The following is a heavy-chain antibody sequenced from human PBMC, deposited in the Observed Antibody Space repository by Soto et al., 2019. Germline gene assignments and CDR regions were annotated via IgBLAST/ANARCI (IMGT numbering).Heavy chain of an antibody. Sequence: EVQLLESGGGLVQPGGSLRLSCAASGFTFSSYAMSWVRQAPGKGLGWVSAISGSGGSTYYADSVKGRFTISRDNSKNTLYLQMNSLRAEDTAVYYCAKASAILYYYYYMDVWGKGTTVTVSS. CDR1: GFTFSSYA. D-gene: IGHD3-3*01. V-gene: IGHV3-23*01. CDR2: ISGSGGST. CDR3: AKASAILYYYYYMDV. J-gene: IGHJ6*03.